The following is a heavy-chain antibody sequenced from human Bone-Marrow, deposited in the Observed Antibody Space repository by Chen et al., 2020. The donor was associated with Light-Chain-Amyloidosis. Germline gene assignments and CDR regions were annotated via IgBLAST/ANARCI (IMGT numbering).Heavy chain of an antibody. CDR1: GFTFNSYW. CDR3: ARDFYGSNSIDY. J-gene: IGHJ4*02. V-gene: IGHV3-7*05. CDR2: INEDGSEI. Sequence: EVKLVESGGGLVQPGGSLRLSCTASGFTFNSYWMSWVRQAPGKGLEWVANINEDGSEIYYVDSVKGRFTISRDNAKNSLYLQMNSLRAEDTAVYYCARDFYGSNSIDYWGQGTLVTVSS. D-gene: IGHD4-4*01.